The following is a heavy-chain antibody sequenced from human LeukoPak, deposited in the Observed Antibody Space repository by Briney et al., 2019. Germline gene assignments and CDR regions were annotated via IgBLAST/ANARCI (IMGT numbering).Heavy chain of an antibody. V-gene: IGHV4-39*07. CDR2: IYYGGST. J-gene: IGHJ6*02. CDR3: ARVVVVPAAMRGFFYYYGMDV. CDR1: GGSITSTSYY. D-gene: IGHD2-2*01. Sequence: PSETLSLTCSVSGGSITSTSYYWGWIRQPPGKGLEWIGSIYYGGSTFYNPSLKSRVTISLDTSKNQFSLKLSSVTAADTAVYYCARVVVVPAAMRGFFYYYGMDVWGQGTTVTVSS.